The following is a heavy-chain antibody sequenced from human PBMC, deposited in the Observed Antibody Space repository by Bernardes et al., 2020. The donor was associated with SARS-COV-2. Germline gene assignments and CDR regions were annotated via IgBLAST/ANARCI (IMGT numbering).Heavy chain of an antibody. Sequence: GSLRLSCAASGFTLSSYWMHWVRQTPGKGLVWVSRINSDGSTTRYADFVKGRVTISRDNAENTVYLQMNSLRAEDTAVYYCASGNGHGMDVWGQGTTVTVSS. CDR2: INSDGSTT. J-gene: IGHJ6*02. CDR1: GFTLSSYW. V-gene: IGHV3-74*01. D-gene: IGHD2-8*01. CDR3: ASGNGHGMDV.